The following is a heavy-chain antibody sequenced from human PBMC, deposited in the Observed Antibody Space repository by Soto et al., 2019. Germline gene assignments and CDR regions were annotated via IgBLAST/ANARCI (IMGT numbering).Heavy chain of an antibody. CDR3: ATFSRFFTISPFDA. J-gene: IGHJ5*02. D-gene: IGHD3-10*01. CDR2: ISHSGST. CDR1: GDSTSSVNW. Sequence: SETLSLTCGVSGDSTSSVNWWSWVRKSPGKGLAWIGAISHSGSTNTNPSLKSRVTMSVDKSKNQFSLQLTSMTAADTAVYYCATFSRFFTISPFDAWGQGILVTVSS. V-gene: IGHV4-4*02.